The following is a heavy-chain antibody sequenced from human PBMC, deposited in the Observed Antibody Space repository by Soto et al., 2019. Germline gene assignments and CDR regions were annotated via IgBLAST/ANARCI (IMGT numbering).Heavy chain of an antibody. D-gene: IGHD6-6*01. CDR1: GFTFSSYG. Sequence: QVQLVESGGGVVQPGRSLRLSCAASGFTFSSYGMHWVRQAPGKGLEWVAVISYDGSNKYYADSVKGRFTISRDNSKNTLYLQMNSLRAEDTAVYYCAKDRSPARDIAARPVWFDPWGQGTLVTVSS. CDR2: ISYDGSNK. V-gene: IGHV3-30*18. CDR3: AKDRSPARDIAARPVWFDP. J-gene: IGHJ5*02.